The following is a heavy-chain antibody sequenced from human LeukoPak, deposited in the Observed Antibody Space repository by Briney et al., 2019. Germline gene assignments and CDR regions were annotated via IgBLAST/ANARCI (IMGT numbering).Heavy chain of an antibody. J-gene: IGHJ6*03. CDR3: ARDYFDYDFWSGYSYYYYYYMDV. CDR1: GGTFSSYA. CDR2: IIPIFGTA. Sequence: SVKVSCKASGGTFSSYAISWVRQAPGQGLEWMGGIIPIFGTANYAQKFQGRVTITTDESTSTAYMELSSLRSEDTAVYYCARDYFDYDFWSGYSYYYYYYMDVWGKGTTVTVS. V-gene: IGHV1-69*05. D-gene: IGHD3-3*01.